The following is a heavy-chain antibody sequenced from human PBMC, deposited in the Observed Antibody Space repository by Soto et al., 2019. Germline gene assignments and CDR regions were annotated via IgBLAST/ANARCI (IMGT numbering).Heavy chain of an antibody. D-gene: IGHD2-15*01. CDR1: GLTFTSFA. Sequence: EVLLLESGGGLIQPGGSLRLSCAVSGLTFTSFAMNWVRQAPGKGLEWVSTISVSGAYTYYADSVKGRFTISRDNSKNTLYLQMNSLGADDTAMYYCATRHLEHCSGGNCNPFDFWGQGTLVTVSS. CDR2: ISVSGAYT. J-gene: IGHJ4*02. CDR3: ATRHLEHCSGGNCNPFDF. V-gene: IGHV3-23*01.